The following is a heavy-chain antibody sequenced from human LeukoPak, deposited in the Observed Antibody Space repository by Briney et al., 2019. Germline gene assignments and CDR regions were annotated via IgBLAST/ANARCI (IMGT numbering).Heavy chain of an antibody. CDR1: GFTLSNYA. D-gene: IGHD3-9*01. V-gene: IGHV3-23*01. J-gene: IGHJ4*02. CDR2: VSGRDDST. CDR3: AKWGDYDILTGYYDPDY. Sequence: PGGSLRLSCAASGFTLSNYAIYWVRQAPGKGLEWVSAVSGRDDSTFYADSVQGRFTISRDTSKSTLYLQMNSLRVEDTAVYYCAKWGDYDILTGYYDPDYWGQGTLVTVSS.